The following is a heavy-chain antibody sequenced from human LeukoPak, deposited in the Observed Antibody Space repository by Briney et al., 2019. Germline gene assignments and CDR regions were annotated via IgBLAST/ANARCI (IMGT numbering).Heavy chain of an antibody. CDR3: AKTPIRWDYYYGMDV. CDR1: GFTFSSYG. J-gene: IGHJ6*02. CDR2: ISYDGSNK. Sequence: GRSLRLSCAASGFTFSSYGMHWVRQAPGKGLVWVAVISYDGSNKYYADSVKGRFTISRDNSKNTLYLQMNSLRAEDTAVYYCAKTPIRWDYYYGMDVWGQRTTVTVSS. V-gene: IGHV3-30*18. D-gene: IGHD4-23*01.